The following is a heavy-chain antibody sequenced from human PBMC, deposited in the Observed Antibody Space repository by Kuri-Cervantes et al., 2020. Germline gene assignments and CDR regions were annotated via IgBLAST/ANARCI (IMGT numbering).Heavy chain of an antibody. CDR2: ISSSSSYI. D-gene: IGHD4-23*01. CDR3: VEGGISTSAFDI. Sequence: GESLKISCAASGFTFSSYSMNWVRQAPGKGLEWVSYISSSSSYIYYADSVKGRFTISRDNAKNPLYLQMNSLRAEDTAMYYCVEGGISTSAFDIWGQGTLVTGSS. J-gene: IGHJ3*02. V-gene: IGHV3-21*05. CDR1: GFTFSSYS.